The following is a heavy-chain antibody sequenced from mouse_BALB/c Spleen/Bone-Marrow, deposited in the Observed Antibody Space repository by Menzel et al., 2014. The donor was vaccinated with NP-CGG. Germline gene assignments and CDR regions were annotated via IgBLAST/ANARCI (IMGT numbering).Heavy chain of an antibody. V-gene: IGHV1S81*02. CDR2: INPSNGGT. J-gene: IGHJ2*01. D-gene: IGHD2-1*01. CDR1: GYTFTCYY. Sequence: VQLQQSGAELVKPGASVKLSCKASGYTFTCYYMYWVKQRPGQGLEWIGEINPSNGGTNFNEKFKSKATLTVDKSSSTAYMQLSSLTSEDSAVYYCTRYGNYYFDYWGQGTTLTVSS. CDR3: TRYGNYYFDY.